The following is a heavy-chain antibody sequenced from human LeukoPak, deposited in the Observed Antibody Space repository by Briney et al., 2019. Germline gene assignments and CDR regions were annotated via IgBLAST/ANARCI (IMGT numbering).Heavy chain of an antibody. V-gene: IGHV4-61*01. CDR1: GGSISSSSYY. CDR3: ARVPIPAMYSSGWYCDY. D-gene: IGHD6-19*01. J-gene: IGHJ4*02. Sequence: PSETLSLTCTVSGGSISSSSYYWSWIRQPPGKGLEWIGYIYYSGSTNYNPSLKSRVTISVDTSKNQFSLKLSSVTAADTAVYYCARVPIPAMYSSGWYCDYWGQGTLVTVSS. CDR2: IYYSGST.